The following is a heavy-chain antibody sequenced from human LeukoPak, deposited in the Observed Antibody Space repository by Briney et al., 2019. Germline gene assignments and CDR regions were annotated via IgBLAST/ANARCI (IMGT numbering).Heavy chain of an antibody. CDR1: EFTFSSYS. CDR2: ISSSSSTI. CDR3: ESTTGDLDY. V-gene: IGHV3-48*02. J-gene: IGHJ4*02. Sequence: AGASQILSCAASEFTFSSYSSNWVRQAPGKVLEWVSYISSSSSTIYYAHSVKGRFNIYRENAKNSLDLQMNSLGDEDTAVYYCESTTGDLDYWGQGTLVTVSS. D-gene: IGHD7-27*01.